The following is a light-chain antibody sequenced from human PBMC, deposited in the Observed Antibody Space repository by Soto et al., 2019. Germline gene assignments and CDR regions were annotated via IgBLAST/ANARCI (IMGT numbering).Light chain of an antibody. CDR1: SSDVGSYNL. CDR2: EGS. J-gene: IGLJ2*01. Sequence: QSALTQPPSVSGSPGQSITISCTGTSSDVGSYNLVSWYQQHPGKAPKLMIYEGSKRPSGVSNRFSGSKSGNTASLTISGLQAEDEADYYCCSYAGSSTSVFGGGTKVTVL. V-gene: IGLV2-23*01. CDR3: CSYAGSSTSV.